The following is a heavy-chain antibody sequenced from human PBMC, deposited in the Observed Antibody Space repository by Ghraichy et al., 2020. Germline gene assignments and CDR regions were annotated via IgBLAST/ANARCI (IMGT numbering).Heavy chain of an antibody. CDR1: GFTFSSYW. D-gene: IGHD2-2*01. Sequence: GGSLRLSCAASGFTFSSYWMSWVRQAPGKGLEWVANIKQDGSEKYYVDSVKGRFTISRDNAKNSLYLQMNSLRAEDTAVYYCARDPDPQYIVVVPAAPGGNWFDPWGQGTLVTVSS. CDR3: ARDPDPQYIVVVPAAPGGNWFDP. J-gene: IGHJ5*02. CDR2: IKQDGSEK. V-gene: IGHV3-7*01.